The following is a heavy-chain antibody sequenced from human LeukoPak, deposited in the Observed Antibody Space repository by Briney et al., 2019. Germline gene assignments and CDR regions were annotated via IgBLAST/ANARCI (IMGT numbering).Heavy chain of an antibody. V-gene: IGHV1-24*01. CDR3: ASVYSQKLPFDY. D-gene: IGHD5-18*01. CDR2: FDPEDGET. CDR1: GYTLTELS. Sequence: GASVKVSCKVPGYTLTELSMHWVRQAPGKGLEWMGGFDPEDGETIYAQKFQGRVTMTEDTSTDTAYMELSSLRSEDTAVYYCASVYSQKLPFDYWGQGTLVTVSS. J-gene: IGHJ4*02.